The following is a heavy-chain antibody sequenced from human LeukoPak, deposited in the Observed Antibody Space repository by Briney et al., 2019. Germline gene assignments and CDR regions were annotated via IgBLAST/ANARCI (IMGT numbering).Heavy chain of an antibody. CDR3: ATSYDTSGYPQN. CDR2: MYYSGST. J-gene: IGHJ4*02. Sequence: SETLSLTCTVSGGSISNYYWSWIRQPPGKRLEWIGYMYYSGSTNYSPSLKSRVTISVDTSRNQFSLKLSSVTAADTAVYYCATSYDTSGYPQNWGQGTLITVSS. CDR1: GGSISNYY. V-gene: IGHV4-59*01. D-gene: IGHD3-22*01.